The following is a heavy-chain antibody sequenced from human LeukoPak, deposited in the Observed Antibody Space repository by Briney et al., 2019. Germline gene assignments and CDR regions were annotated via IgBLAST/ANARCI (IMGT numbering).Heavy chain of an antibody. D-gene: IGHD3-10*01. Sequence: PGGSLRLSCAASGFTFSSYWMSWVRQAPGKGLEWVANIKQDGSEKYYVDSVKGRFTISRDNAKNSLYLQMNSLRAEDTAAYYCARDRYYYGSGSYSSPNYYFDYWGQGTLVTVSS. CDR2: IKQDGSEK. V-gene: IGHV3-7*01. CDR1: GFTFSSYW. CDR3: ARDRYYYGSGSYSSPNYYFDY. J-gene: IGHJ4*02.